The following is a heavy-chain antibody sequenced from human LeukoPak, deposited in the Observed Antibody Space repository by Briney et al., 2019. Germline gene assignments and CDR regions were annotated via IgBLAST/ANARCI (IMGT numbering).Heavy chain of an antibody. D-gene: IGHD3-9*01. J-gene: IGHJ5*02. CDR1: GGSISSYY. CDR3: ARVLPVINRFDP. CDR2: IYYSGST. Sequence: SETLPLTCTVSGGSISSYYWSWIRQPPGKGLEWIGYIYYSGSTNYNPSLKSRVTISVDTSKNQLSLKLSSVTTADTAVYYCARVLPVINRFDPWGQGTLVTVSS. V-gene: IGHV4-59*01.